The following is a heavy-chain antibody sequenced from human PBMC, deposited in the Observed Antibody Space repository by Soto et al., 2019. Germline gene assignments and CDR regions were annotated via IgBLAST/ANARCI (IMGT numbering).Heavy chain of an antibody. CDR1: GFTFSSYG. CDR2: IWYDGSNK. Sequence: GGSLRLSCAASGFTFSSYGMHWVRQAPGKGLEWVAVIWYDGSNKYYADSVKGRFTISRDNSKNTLYLQMNSLRAEDTAVYYCARDATSITMIVLDYWGQGTLVTVSS. V-gene: IGHV3-33*01. D-gene: IGHD3-22*01. J-gene: IGHJ4*02. CDR3: ARDATSITMIVLDY.